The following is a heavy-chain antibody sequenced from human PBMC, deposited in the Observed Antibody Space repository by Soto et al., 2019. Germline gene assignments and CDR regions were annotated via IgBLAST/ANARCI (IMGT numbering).Heavy chain of an antibody. V-gene: IGHV1-69*01. CDR3: ATELGVIPARHFDS. CDR1: GVTFSSET. J-gene: IGHJ4*02. D-gene: IGHD3-16*02. Sequence: QVQLVQSGAEVKKPGSSVKVSCKASGVTFSSETISWVRQAPGQGLEWVGGIIPLFGTANYAQKFQGSVTITAAESRSTLYIELSSLRSDVTDVYSFATELGVIPARHFDSWGQAALVTVSS. CDR2: IIPLFGTA.